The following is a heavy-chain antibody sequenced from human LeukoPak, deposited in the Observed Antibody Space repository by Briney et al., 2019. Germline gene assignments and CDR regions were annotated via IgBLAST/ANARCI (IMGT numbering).Heavy chain of an antibody. V-gene: IGHV3-7*03. J-gene: IGHJ3*01. Sequence: GGSLRLSCAASGFTVSDNYMNWVRQAPGKGLEWVANIKPGGSEKYYVDSVKGRFTISRDNAKNSLYLQMNSLRAEDTAVYYCATFRFLGTWGQGTMVTVSP. CDR3: ATFRFLGT. D-gene: IGHD3-3*01. CDR1: GFTVSDNY. CDR2: IKPGGSEK.